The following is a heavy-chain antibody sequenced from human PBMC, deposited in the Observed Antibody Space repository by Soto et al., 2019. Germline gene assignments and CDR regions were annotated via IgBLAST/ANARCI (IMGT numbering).Heavy chain of an antibody. CDR3: ASDGYYYRVGRYYYYGMDV. CDR2: INPSGGST. D-gene: IGHD3-22*01. J-gene: IGHJ6*02. Sequence: ASVKVSCKASGYTFTSYYMHWVRQAPGQGLEWMGIINPSGGSTSYAQKFQGRVTMTRDTSTSTVYMELSSLRSEDTAVYYCASDGYYYRVGRYYYYGMDVWGQGTTVTVSS. V-gene: IGHV1-46*01. CDR1: GYTFTSYY.